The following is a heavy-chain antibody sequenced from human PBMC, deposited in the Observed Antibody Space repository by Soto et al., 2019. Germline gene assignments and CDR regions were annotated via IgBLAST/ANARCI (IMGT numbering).Heavy chain of an antibody. CDR2: ISGSGGST. V-gene: IGHV3-23*01. Sequence: EVQLLESGGGLLQPGGSLRLSCAASGFTFSSYAMSWVRQAPGKGLEWVSAISGSGGSTYYADSVKGRFTISRDNSKTTMYLRMNSLSAEDTGVYYCAKDPGVYSNYPDWFYPWGQGTLVTVSS. CDR3: AKDPGVYSNYPDWFYP. CDR1: GFTFSSYA. J-gene: IGHJ5*02. D-gene: IGHD4-4*01.